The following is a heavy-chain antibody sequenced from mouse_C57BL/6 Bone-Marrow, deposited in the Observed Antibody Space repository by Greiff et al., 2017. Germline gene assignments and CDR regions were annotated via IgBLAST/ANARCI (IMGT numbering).Heavy chain of an antibody. Sequence: EVKLVESGGGLVQPGGSLSLSCAASGFTFTDYYISWVRQPPGKALEWLGFIRNKANGYTTEYSASVKGRFTISRDNSQCLLYLQLNALRAEASVTNYCARCPYSNYIDYFDYWGQGTTLTVAS. CDR1: GFTFTDYY. V-gene: IGHV7-3*01. J-gene: IGHJ2*01. D-gene: IGHD2-5*01. CDR2: IRNKANGYTT. CDR3: ARCPYSNYIDYFDY.